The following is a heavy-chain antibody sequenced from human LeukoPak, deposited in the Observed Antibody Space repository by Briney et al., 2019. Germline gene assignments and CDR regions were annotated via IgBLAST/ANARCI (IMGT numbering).Heavy chain of an antibody. D-gene: IGHD1-26*01. V-gene: IGHV5-51*01. CDR1: GYSFTSYW. CDR3: ERHVDSGSGGRYYYYMDV. CDR2: IYPGDSDT. Sequence: GESLKISCKGSGYSFTSYWIGWVRQMPGKGLEWMGIIYPGDSDTRYNPSFQGQVTISADKSISTAYLQWSSLKASDTAMYYCERHVDSGSGGRYYYYMDVWGKGTTVTVSS. J-gene: IGHJ6*03.